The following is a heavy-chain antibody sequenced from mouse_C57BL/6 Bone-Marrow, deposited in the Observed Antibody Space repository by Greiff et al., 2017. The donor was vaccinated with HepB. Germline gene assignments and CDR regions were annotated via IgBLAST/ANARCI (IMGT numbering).Heavy chain of an antibody. Sequence: EVQLQQSGPELVKPGASVKISCKASGYTFTDYYMNWVKQSHGKSLEWIGDINPNNGGTSYNQKFKGKATLTVDKSSSTAYMELRSLTSEDSAVYYCARYYGSSRPFAYWGQGTLVTVSA. J-gene: IGHJ3*01. CDR1: GYTFTDYY. CDR3: ARYYGSSRPFAY. CDR2: INPNNGGT. V-gene: IGHV1-26*01. D-gene: IGHD1-1*01.